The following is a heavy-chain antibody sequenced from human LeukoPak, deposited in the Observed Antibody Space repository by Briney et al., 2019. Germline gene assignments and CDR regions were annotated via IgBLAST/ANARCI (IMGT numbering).Heavy chain of an antibody. V-gene: IGHV1-2*02. J-gene: IGHJ4*02. D-gene: IGHD3-9*01. CDR2: INPNSGGT. Sequence: ASVKVSCKASGYTFTGYYMHWVRQAPGQGLEWVGWINPNSGGTNYAQKFQDRVSMTRDTSISTAYMQLSRLRSDDTAVYYCARSPHILTGENFDFWGQGTLLTVSS. CDR3: ARSPHILTGENFDF. CDR1: GYTFTGYY.